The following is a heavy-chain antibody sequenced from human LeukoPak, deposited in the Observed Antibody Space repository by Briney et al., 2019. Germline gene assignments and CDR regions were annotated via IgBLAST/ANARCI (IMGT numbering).Heavy chain of an antibody. CDR3: ARVGDYNPRGWFDP. V-gene: IGHV3-21*04. CDR2: ISSSIIYI. Sequence: GGSLRLSCAASGFTFSTYSFNWVRQAPGKGLEWVSAISSSIIYIYYADSVKGRFTISRDNAKNSLYLQMNSLRAEDTAFYYCARVGDYNPRGWFDPWGQGTLVTVSS. J-gene: IGHJ5*02. CDR1: GFTFSTYS. D-gene: IGHD4-17*01.